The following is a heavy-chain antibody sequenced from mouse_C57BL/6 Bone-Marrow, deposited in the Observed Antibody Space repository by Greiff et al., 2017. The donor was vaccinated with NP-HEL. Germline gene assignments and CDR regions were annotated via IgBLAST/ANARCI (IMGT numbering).Heavy chain of an antibody. D-gene: IGHD1-1*01. J-gene: IGHJ1*03. Sequence: EVQLQQSGPVLVKPGASVKMSCKASGYTFTDYYMNWVKQSHGKSLEWIGVINPYNGGTSYNPKLKGKATLTVDKSSSTAYMELNSLTSEASAVFDCASDYGSSYCYFDVWGTGTTVTVSS. CDR2: INPYNGGT. V-gene: IGHV1-19*01. CDR3: ASDYGSSYCYFDV. CDR1: GYTFTDYY.